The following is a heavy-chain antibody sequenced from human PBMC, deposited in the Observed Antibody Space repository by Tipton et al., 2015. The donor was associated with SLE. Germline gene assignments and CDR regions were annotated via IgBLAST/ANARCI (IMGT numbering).Heavy chain of an antibody. CDR2: IRYDGSNK. D-gene: IGHD6-19*01. V-gene: IGHV3-30*02. CDR1: GFTFSSYG. Sequence: SGFTFSSYGMHWVRQAPGKGLEWVAFIRYDGSNKYYADSVKGRFTISRDNSKNTLYLQMNSLRAEDTAVYYCAKAPSGWYVGYYYYGMDVWGQGTTVTVSS. J-gene: IGHJ6*02. CDR3: AKAPSGWYVGYYYYGMDV.